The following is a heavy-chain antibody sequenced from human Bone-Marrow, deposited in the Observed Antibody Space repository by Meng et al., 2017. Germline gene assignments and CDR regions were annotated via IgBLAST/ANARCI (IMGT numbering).Heavy chain of an antibody. CDR2: IYYSGST. CDR3: ARGGTYYDFWSGYYPDAFDI. Sequence: SETLSLTCTVSGGSISSGGYYWSWIRQHPGKGLEWIGYIYYSGSTYYNPSLKSLVTISVDTSKNQFSPKLSSVTAADTAVYYCARGGTYYDFWSGYYPDAFDIWGQGTMVTVSS. J-gene: IGHJ3*02. D-gene: IGHD3-3*01. CDR1: GGSISSGGYY. V-gene: IGHV4-31*01.